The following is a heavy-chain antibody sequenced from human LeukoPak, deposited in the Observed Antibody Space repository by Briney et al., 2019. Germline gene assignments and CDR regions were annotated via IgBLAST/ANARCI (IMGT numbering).Heavy chain of an antibody. Sequence: GGSLRLSCAASGFTFSDYYMSWIRQAPGKGLEWVSDISSTSIYANYADSVKGRFTISRDNAKNSLYLQMNSLRAEDTAVYYCAREDGYSSSWYSDYWGQGTLVTVSS. CDR1: GFTFSDYY. J-gene: IGHJ4*02. V-gene: IGHV3-11*05. D-gene: IGHD6-13*01. CDR2: ISSTSIYA. CDR3: AREDGYSSSWYSDY.